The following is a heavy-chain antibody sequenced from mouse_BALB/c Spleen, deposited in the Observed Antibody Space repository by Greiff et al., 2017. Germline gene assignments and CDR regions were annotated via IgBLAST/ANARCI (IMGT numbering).Heavy chain of an antibody. CDR3: ASGGVYYDYDGEAMDY. V-gene: IGHV14-3*02. J-gene: IGHJ4*01. Sequence: EVQLKQSGAELVKPGASVKLSCTASGFNIKDTYMHWVKQRPEQGLEWIGRIDPANGNTKYDPKFQGKATITADTSSNTAYLQLSSLTSEDSAVYYCASGGVYYDYDGEAMDYWGQGTSVTVSS. CDR2: IDPANGNT. CDR1: GFNIKDTY. D-gene: IGHD2-4*01.